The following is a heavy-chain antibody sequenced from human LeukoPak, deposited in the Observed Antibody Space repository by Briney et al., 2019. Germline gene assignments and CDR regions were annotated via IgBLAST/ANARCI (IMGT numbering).Heavy chain of an antibody. D-gene: IGHD5-12*01. CDR2: IWYDGSNK. CDR1: GFTFSSFG. V-gene: IGHV3-33*01. Sequence: GGSLRLSCAASGFTFSSFGMHWVRQAPGKGLEWVAVIWYDGSNKYYADSVKGRFTISRDNSKNTLYLQMNSLRAEDTAVYYCARGTYSGYDYYYGMDVWGQGTTVTVSS. CDR3: ARGTYSGYDYYYGMDV. J-gene: IGHJ6*02.